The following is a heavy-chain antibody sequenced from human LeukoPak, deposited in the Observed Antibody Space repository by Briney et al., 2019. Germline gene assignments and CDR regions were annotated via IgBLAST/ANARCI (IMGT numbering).Heavy chain of an antibody. Sequence: ASVRVAFQAAVCTFTNYGMSWVGPAPGQGREWVGWISAYNNNTNNAQKLQGRVTMTTDTSTSTAYMELRSLRSDDTAVYYCARDSLPPFFPAFDIWGQGTMVTVSS. CDR1: VCTFTNYG. CDR2: ISAYNNNT. J-gene: IGHJ3*02. D-gene: IGHD5/OR15-5a*01. CDR3: ARDSLPPFFPAFDI. V-gene: IGHV1-18*01.